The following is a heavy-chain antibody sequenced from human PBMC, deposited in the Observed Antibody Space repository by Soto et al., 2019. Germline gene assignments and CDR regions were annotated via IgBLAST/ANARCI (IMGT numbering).Heavy chain of an antibody. D-gene: IGHD2-2*01. J-gene: IGHJ4*02. Sequence: GGSLRLSCVASGFTFSSYAMHWVRQAPGKGLEWVAVISYDGSNKYYADSVKGRFTISRDNSKNTLYLQMNSLRAEDTAVYYCASEPLMPTTPPYFDYWGQGTLVTVSS. CDR2: ISYDGSNK. V-gene: IGHV3-30-3*01. CDR1: GFTFSSYA. CDR3: ASEPLMPTTPPYFDY.